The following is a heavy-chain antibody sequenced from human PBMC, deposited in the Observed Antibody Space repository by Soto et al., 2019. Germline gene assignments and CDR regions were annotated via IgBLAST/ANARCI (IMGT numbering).Heavy chain of an antibody. J-gene: IGHJ4*02. Sequence: EVQLLESGGGLVQPGGSLRLSCAASGFTFSSYAMRWVRQAPGKGLEWVSAISGSGGSTYYADSVKGRFTISRDNSKNTLYLQMNGRRAEDTAVYYCARRGSGSYSDYGGQGTRVIVSS. D-gene: IGHD1-26*01. V-gene: IGHV3-23*01. CDR2: ISGSGGST. CDR3: ARRGSGSYSDY. CDR1: GFTFSSYA.